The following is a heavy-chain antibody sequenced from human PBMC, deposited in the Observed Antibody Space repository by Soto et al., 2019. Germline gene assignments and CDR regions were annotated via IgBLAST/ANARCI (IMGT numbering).Heavy chain of an antibody. Sequence: TLSLTCTVSGGSINSAPYYWSWIRQHPEKGLEWIGYIFYTGTNYYNPSLTSRFTISVDTSQNQFSLDVISVTAADTAVYYCARVGISSSDAFDIWGQGTMVTVSS. CDR2: IFYTGTN. CDR1: GGSINSAPYY. V-gene: IGHV4-31*03. J-gene: IGHJ3*02. D-gene: IGHD6-6*01. CDR3: ARVGISSSDAFDI.